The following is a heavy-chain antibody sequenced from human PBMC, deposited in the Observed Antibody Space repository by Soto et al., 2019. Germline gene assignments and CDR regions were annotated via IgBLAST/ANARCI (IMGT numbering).Heavy chain of an antibody. J-gene: IGHJ4*02. CDR1: GITFISYT. CDR2: ISSSSSYI. Sequence: GSLRISCAASGITFISYTMNWVRQAPGKGLEWVSSISSSSSYIYYADSVKGRFTISRDNAKNSLYLQMNSLRSEDTAVYYCARGITLPTPLDYWGQGTLVTVSS. CDR3: ARGITLPTPLDY. V-gene: IGHV3-21*01. D-gene: IGHD1-20*01.